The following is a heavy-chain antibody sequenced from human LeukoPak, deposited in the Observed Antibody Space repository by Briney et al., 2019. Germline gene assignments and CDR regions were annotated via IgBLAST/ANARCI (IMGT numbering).Heavy chain of an antibody. J-gene: IGHJ4*02. CDR2: IKSKTDGGTT. CDR3: TTTYYDFWSGQRAEH. V-gene: IGHV3-15*01. D-gene: IGHD3-3*01. Sequence: GGSLRLSCAASGFTFSNAWMSWVRQAPGKGLEWVGRIKSKTDGGTTDYAAPVKGRFTISRDDSKNTLYLQMNSLKTEDTAVYYCTTTYYDFWSGQRAEHWGQGTLVTVSS. CDR1: GFTFSNAW.